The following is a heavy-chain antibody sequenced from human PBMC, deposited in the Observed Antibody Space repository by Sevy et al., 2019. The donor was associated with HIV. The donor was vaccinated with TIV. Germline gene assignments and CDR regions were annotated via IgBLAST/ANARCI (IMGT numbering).Heavy chain of an antibody. V-gene: IGHV3-33*01. CDR3: ARDPRMYGDYLLAYFDY. J-gene: IGHJ4*02. D-gene: IGHD2-8*01. CDR2: IGYDGSNK. CDR1: GFTPSTYG. Sequence: GGSLRLSCAASGFTPSTYGMHWVRQAPGKGLEWVAVIGYDGSNKYYADSVRGRFTISRDNSKNTLFLQMDSPRGEDTAVYYCARDPRMYGDYLLAYFDYWGQGTLVTVSS.